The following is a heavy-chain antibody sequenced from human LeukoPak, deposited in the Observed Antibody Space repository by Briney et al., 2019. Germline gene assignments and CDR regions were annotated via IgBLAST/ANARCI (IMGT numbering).Heavy chain of an antibody. D-gene: IGHD3-22*01. CDR1: GGSISSGGYS. CDR3: ARGITMTLGAFDI. CDR2: IYHSGST. V-gene: IGHV4-30-2*01. J-gene: IGHJ3*02. Sequence: SQTLSLTCAVSGGSISSGGYSWSWIRQPPGKGLERIGYIYHSGSTYYNPSLKSRVTISVDRSKNQFSLKLSSVTAADTAVYYCARGITMTLGAFDIWGQGTMVTVSS.